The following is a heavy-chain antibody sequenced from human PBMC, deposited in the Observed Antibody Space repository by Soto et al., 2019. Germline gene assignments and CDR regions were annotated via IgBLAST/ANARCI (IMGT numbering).Heavy chain of an antibody. CDR1: GFTFSSYA. D-gene: IGHD3-22*01. CDR3: AKRGFNSYDSSGYSDY. V-gene: IGHV3-23*01. J-gene: IGHJ4*02. Sequence: EVQLLESGGGLVQPGGSLRLSCAASGFTFSSYAMSWVRQAPGKGLEWVSAISGSGGSTYYADSVKGRFTISRDNSKNTLYLQMNSLSAEDTAVYYCAKRGFNSYDSSGYSDYCGQGTLVTVSS. CDR2: ISGSGGST.